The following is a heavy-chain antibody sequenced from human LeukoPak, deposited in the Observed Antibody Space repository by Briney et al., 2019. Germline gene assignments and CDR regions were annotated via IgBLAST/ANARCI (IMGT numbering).Heavy chain of an antibody. J-gene: IGHJ4*02. CDR1: GFTFSSYG. D-gene: IGHD3-22*01. CDR2: IRYDGSNK. V-gene: IGHV3-30*02. Sequence: PGGSLRLSCAASGFTFSSYGMHCVRQAPGKGLEWVAFIRYDGSNKYYADSVKGRFTISRDNSKNTLYLQMNSLRAEDTAVYYCAKSHYYDSRAADYWGQGTLVTVSS. CDR3: AKSHYYDSRAADY.